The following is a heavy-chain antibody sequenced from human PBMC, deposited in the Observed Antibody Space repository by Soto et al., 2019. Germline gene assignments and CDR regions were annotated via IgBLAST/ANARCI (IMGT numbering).Heavy chain of an antibody. J-gene: IGHJ5*02. V-gene: IGHV1-18*01. CDR1: GYTFTSYG. CDR2: INPYNGNT. Sequence: QVQLVQSGAEVKKPGASVKVSCKASGYTFTSYGISWVRQAPGQGLEWMGWINPYNGNTNYAQKLQARDTRTTGTPTSTAYMELRSLRSDDTAVYDCARDPVGGNWFDPWGQGTLVTVSS. D-gene: IGHD1-26*01. CDR3: ARDPVGGNWFDP.